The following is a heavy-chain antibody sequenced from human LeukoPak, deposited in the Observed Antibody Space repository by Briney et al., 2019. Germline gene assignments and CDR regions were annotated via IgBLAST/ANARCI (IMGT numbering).Heavy chain of an antibody. CDR2: IWYDGSNK. CDR3: ARDDIVVAIGGMDY. CDR1: GFTFSSYG. J-gene: IGHJ4*02. Sequence: GGSLRLSCAASGFTFSSYGMHWVRQAPGKGLEGVAVIWYDGSNKYYADSVKGRFTISRDNSKNTLYLQMNSLRAEDTAVYYCARDDIVVAIGGMDYWGQGTLVTVSS. D-gene: IGHD2-15*01. V-gene: IGHV3-33*01.